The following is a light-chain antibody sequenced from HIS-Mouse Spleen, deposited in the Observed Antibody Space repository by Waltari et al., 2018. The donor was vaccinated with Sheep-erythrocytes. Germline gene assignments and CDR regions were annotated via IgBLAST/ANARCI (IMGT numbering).Light chain of an antibody. CDR1: SSDVGGYNY. J-gene: IGLJ1*01. CDR2: DVS. CDR3: CSYAGSYNHV. Sequence: QSALTQPRSVSGSPGQSVTISCTGTSSDVGGYNYVSWYQQHPGKAPKLMIYDVSKRPSWFPDRFSCSKSGNTASLTISGLQAEDEADYYCCSYAGSYNHVFATGTKVTVL. V-gene: IGLV2-11*01.